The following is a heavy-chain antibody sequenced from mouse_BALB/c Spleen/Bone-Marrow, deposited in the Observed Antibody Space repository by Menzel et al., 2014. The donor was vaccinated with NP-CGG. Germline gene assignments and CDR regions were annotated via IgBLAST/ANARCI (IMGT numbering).Heavy chain of an antibody. V-gene: IGHV1-14*01. CDR1: RYTFTSYV. CDR2: INPYNDGT. D-gene: IGHD2-2*01. J-gene: IGHJ1*01. CDR3: ARSLYGFDWYFDV. Sequence: VHVKQSGPELVKPGASVKMSCKASRYTFTSYVMHWVKQKPGQGLEWIGNINPYNDGTKYNEKFKGKATLTSDKFSSTAYMELGSLTSEDSAVYYCARSLYGFDWYFDVWGAGTTITVSS.